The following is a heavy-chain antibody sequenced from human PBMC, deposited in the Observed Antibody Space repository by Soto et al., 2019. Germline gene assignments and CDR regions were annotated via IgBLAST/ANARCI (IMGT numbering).Heavy chain of an antibody. CDR3: ARDLGGYCSSTSCLDAFDI. J-gene: IGHJ3*02. V-gene: IGHV3-11*01. Sequence: GGAPRLPCSASGFTFRDYYMGLIRQAPGKGLEWVSHISSGGSDKYHADSVKGRFTISRDNAKKSLYLQMNSLRAEDTAVYYCARDLGGYCSSTSCLDAFDIWGQGTMVTVSS. D-gene: IGHD2-2*01. CDR2: ISSGGSDK. CDR1: GFTFRDYY.